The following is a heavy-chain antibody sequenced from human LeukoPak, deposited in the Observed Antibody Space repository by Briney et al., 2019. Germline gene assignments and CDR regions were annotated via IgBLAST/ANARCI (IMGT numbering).Heavy chain of an antibody. CDR1: GGSISSYY. J-gene: IGHJ3*02. CDR2: VYYSGST. CDR3: ASAIFVENAFDI. V-gene: IGHV4-59*01. D-gene: IGHD3-3*01. Sequence: PSETLSLTCTVSGGSISSYYWSWIRQPPGKGLEWIGYVYYSGSTHYNPSLKSRVTISVDTSKSQFSPRLSSVTAADTAVYYCASAIFVENAFDIWGQGTMVTVSS.